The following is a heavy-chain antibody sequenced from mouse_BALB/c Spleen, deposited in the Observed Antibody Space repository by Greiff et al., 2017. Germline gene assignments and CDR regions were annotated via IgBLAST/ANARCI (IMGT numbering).Heavy chain of an antibody. Sequence: EVKLMESGGGLVQPGGSLRLSCATSGFTFTDYYMSWVRQPPGKALEWLGFIRNKANGYTTEYSASVKGRFTISRDNSQSILYLQMNTLRAEDSATYYCARDISGTRAMDYWGQGTSVTVSS. J-gene: IGHJ4*01. CDR3: ARDISGTRAMDY. D-gene: IGHD4-1*01. V-gene: IGHV7-3*02. CDR2: IRNKANGYTT. CDR1: GFTFTDYY.